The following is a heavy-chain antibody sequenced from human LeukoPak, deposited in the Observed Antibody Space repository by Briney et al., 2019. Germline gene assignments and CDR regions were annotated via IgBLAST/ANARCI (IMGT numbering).Heavy chain of an antibody. CDR2: IIGSGSST. CDR1: GGTFSSYA. CDR3: AKDRAQQLVLDF. D-gene: IGHD6-13*01. Sequence: GASVKVSCKASGGTFSSYAMSWVRQAPGKGLEWVSAIIGSGSSTYYADSVKGRFTISRDNSKNTLFLQMNSLRAEDTAVYCCAKDRAQQLVLDFWGQGTLVTVSS. J-gene: IGHJ4*02. V-gene: IGHV3-23*01.